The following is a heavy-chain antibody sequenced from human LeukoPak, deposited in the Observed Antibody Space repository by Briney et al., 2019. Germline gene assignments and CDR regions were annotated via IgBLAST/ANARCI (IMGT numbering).Heavy chain of an antibody. D-gene: IGHD2-15*01. V-gene: IGHV1-46*01. Sequence: GASVTVSCKASGYIFTNYFMHWVRQDPVRGLQWMGIINCDEGTATYAQEFRGRVTITRDTSTSTAYMDLSSLRSDDTAVYFCTRADNQDFESWGQGTLVTVSS. CDR2: INCDEGTA. J-gene: IGHJ4*02. CDR3: TRADNQDFES. CDR1: GYIFTNYF.